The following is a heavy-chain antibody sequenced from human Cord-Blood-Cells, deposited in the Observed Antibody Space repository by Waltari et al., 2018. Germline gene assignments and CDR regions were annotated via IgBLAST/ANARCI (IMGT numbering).Heavy chain of an antibody. D-gene: IGHD6-19*01. Sequence: QLPLQESGPGLVKPSETLSLTCPVSGGSISSSSYYWGWFRQPPAKGLEWIGSIYYSGSTYYNPSLKSRVTISVDTSKNQFSLKLSSVTAADTAVYYCARDRAVAASDYTIDAFDIWGQGTMVTVSS. V-gene: IGHV4-39*01. CDR3: ARDRAVAASDYTIDAFDI. CDR1: GGSISSSSYY. J-gene: IGHJ3*02. CDR2: IYYSGST.